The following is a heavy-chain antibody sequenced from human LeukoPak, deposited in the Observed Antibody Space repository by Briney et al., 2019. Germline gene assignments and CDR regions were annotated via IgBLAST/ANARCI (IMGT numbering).Heavy chain of an antibody. Sequence: SETLSLTCSVSGGSISSYYWSWIRQPPGKGLEWIGYIYYSGSTNYNPSLKSRVTISVDTSKNQFSLKLSSVTAADTAVYYCARERTGDAFDIWGQGTMVTVSS. CDR3: ARERTGDAFDI. D-gene: IGHD1/OR15-1a*01. CDR2: IYYSGST. J-gene: IGHJ3*02. CDR1: GGSISSYY. V-gene: IGHV4-59*01.